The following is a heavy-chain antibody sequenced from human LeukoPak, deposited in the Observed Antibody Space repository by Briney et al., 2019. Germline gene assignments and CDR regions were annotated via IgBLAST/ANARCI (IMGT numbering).Heavy chain of an antibody. CDR1: GGSISSYY. CDR3: ARAHGSGSYWFDP. V-gene: IGHV4-59*01. CDR2: IYYSGST. Sequence: YPSETLSLTCTVSGGSISSYYWSWIRQPPGKGLEWIGYIYYSGSTNYNPSLKSRVTISVDTSKNQFSLKLSSVTAADTAVYYCARAHGSGSYWFDPWGQGTLVTVSS. J-gene: IGHJ5*02. D-gene: IGHD3-10*01.